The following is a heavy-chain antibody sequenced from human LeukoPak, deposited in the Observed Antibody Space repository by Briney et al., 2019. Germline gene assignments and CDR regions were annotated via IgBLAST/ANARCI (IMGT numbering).Heavy chain of an antibody. J-gene: IGHJ4*02. CDR3: ARGWWNFDY. V-gene: IGHV1-2*02. D-gene: IGHD2-15*01. CDR1: GSIFSDYY. Sequence: GASVKVSCKASGSIFSDYYMHWVRHVPGRGLEWMGWINPNSGGTNYAQQFQGRVTMTRDTSISTAYMELSRLRSDDTAVYYCARGWWNFDYWGQGTLVTVSS. CDR2: INPNSGGT.